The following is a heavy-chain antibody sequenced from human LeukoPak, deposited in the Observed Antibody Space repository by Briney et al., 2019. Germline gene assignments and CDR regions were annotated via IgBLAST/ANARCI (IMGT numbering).Heavy chain of an antibody. CDR1: GGSISSSSYY. CDR3: AKSGGYGLIDY. V-gene: IGHV4-39*01. J-gene: IGHJ4*02. CDR2: IYSSGST. D-gene: IGHD1-26*01. Sequence: KSSETLSLTCTVSGGSISSSSYYWGWIRQPPGKGLEWIGNIYSSGSTYYNASLQSRVTISIDTSKNQFSLRLNSVTAADTAMYYCAKSGGYGLIDYWGQGTRVTVSS.